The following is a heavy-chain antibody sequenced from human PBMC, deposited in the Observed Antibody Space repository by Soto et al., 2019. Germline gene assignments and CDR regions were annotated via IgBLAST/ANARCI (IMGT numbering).Heavy chain of an antibody. CDR2: IYYSGST. Sequence: SETLSLTCTVSGGSSSSGGYYWSWIHQHPGKGLEWIGYIYYSGSTYYNPSLKSRVTISVDTSKNQFSLKLSSVTAADTAVYYCARVTVRGPIKNWFDPWGQGTLVTVSS. CDR3: ARVTVRGPIKNWFDP. V-gene: IGHV4-31*03. D-gene: IGHD3-10*01. J-gene: IGHJ5*02. CDR1: GGSSSSGGYY.